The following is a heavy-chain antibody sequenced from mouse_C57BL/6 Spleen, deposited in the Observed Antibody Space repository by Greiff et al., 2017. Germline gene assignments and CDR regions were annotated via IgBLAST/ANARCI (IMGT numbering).Heavy chain of an antibody. CDR1: GYTFTSYW. V-gene: IGHV1-64*01. Sequence: QVHVKQPGAELVKPGASVKLSCKASGYTFTSYWMHWVKQRPGQGLEWIGMIHPNSGSTNYNEKFKSKATLTVDKSSSTAYMQLSSLTSEDSAVYYCARGYGSSRGYFDVWGTGTTVTVSS. D-gene: IGHD1-1*01. J-gene: IGHJ1*03. CDR2: IHPNSGST. CDR3: ARGYGSSRGYFDV.